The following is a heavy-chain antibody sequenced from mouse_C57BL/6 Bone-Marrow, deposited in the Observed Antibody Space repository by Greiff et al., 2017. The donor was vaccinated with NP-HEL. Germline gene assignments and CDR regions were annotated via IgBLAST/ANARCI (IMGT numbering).Heavy chain of an antibody. V-gene: IGHV1-74*01. CDR1: GYTFTSYW. D-gene: IGHD2-2*01. CDR2: IHPSDSDT. J-gene: IGHJ2*01. CDR3: APLGLYYGYDSYFDY. Sequence: VQLQQPGAELVKPGASVKVSCKASGYTFTSYWMHWVKQRPGQGLEWIGRIHPSDSDTNYNQKFKGKATLTVDKSSRTAYMQLSSLTSEDSAVYYCAPLGLYYGYDSYFDYWGQGTTLTVSS.